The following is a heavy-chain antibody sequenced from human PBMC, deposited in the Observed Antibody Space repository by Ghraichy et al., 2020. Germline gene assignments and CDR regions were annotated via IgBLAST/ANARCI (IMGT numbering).Heavy chain of an antibody. CDR2: FDPEDGKI. CDR1: GDTLTDLS. D-gene: IGHD7-27*01. J-gene: IGHJ2*01. CDR3: ATDRLTGSRRYWCFDL. Sequence: ASVKVSCKVSGDTLTDLSIHWVRQAPGKGFEWVGGFDPEDGKIIYAQKFQGRATLTEDPSTDTAYMELTSLRSDDMAVYYCATDRLTGSRRYWCFDLWGRGTLVTVAS. V-gene: IGHV1-24*01.